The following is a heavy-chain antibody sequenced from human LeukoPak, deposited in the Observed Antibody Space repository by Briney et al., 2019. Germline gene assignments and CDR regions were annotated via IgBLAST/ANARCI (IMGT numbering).Heavy chain of an antibody. D-gene: IGHD6-6*01. CDR3: ARGGAARPVYYYYYGMDV. V-gene: IGHV4-34*01. J-gene: IGHJ6*02. CDR1: GGSFSGYY. CDR2: INHSGST. Sequence: SETLSLTCAVYGGSFSGYYWSWTRQPPGKGLEWIGEINHSGSTNYNPSLKSRVTISVDTSKNQFSLKLSSVTAADTAVYYCARGGAARPVYYYYYGMDVWGQGTTVTVSS.